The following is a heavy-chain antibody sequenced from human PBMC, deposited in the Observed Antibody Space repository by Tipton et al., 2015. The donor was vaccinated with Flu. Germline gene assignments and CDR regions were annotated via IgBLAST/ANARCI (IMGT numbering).Heavy chain of an antibody. CDR3: ARDRPNYYYYGMDV. CDR2: IYYSGST. Sequence: TPSLTCTVSGGSISSYYWSWIRQPPGKGLEWIGYIYYSGSTNYSPSLKSRVTISVDTSKNQFSLKLSSVTAADTAVYYCARDRPNYYYYGMDVWGQGP. V-gene: IGHV4-59*01. CDR1: GGSISSYY. J-gene: IGHJ6*02.